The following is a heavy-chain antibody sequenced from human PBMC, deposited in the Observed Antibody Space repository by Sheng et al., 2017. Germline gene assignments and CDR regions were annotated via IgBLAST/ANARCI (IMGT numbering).Heavy chain of an antibody. J-gene: IGHJ1*01. CDR3: GRDSRGDGAQPAT. V-gene: IGHV3-7*01. Sequence: EVQLVESGGGLVQPGGSLTLSCAASGFTFSSYWMSWVRQAPGKGLEWVANIKEDGSERYYVDSVKGRFTISRDNAENLLYLQMNSLRVDDTAVYYCGRDSRGDGAQPATWGQGNPWSPSP. CDR2: IKEDGSER. CDR1: GFTFSSYW. D-gene: IGHD5-12*01.